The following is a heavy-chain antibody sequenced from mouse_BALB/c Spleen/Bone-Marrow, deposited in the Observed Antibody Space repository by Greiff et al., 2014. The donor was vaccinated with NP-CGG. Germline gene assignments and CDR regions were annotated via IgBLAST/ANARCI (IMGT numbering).Heavy chain of an antibody. J-gene: IGHJ4*01. D-gene: IGHD3-1*01. CDR1: GYTFTSYW. V-gene: IGHV1S22*01. CDR3: TRSGYVMDY. CDR2: IYPGTGSI. Sequence: LQQSGSELVRPGASVKLSCKASGYTFTSYWMHWVKQRPGQGLEWLGNIYPGTGSINYDEKVKSKATLTVDTSSSTAYMQLSSLTSEDSAVYYCTRSGYVMDYWGQGTSVTVSS.